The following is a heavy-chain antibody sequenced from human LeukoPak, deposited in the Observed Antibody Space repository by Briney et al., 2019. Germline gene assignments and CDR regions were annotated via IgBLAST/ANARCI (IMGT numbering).Heavy chain of an antibody. CDR3: ARGKYSSSFDY. D-gene: IGHD6-13*01. V-gene: IGHV3-30*03. Sequence: PGRSLRLSCAASGFTFSSYGMHWVRQAPGKGLEWVAVISYDGSNKYYADSVKGRFTISRDNSKNTLYLQMNSLRAEDTAVYYCARGKYSSSFDYWGQGTLVTVSS. J-gene: IGHJ4*02. CDR1: GFTFSSYG. CDR2: ISYDGSNK.